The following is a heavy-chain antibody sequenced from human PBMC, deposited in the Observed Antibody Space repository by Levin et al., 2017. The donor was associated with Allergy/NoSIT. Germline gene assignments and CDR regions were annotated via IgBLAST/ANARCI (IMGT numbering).Heavy chain of an antibody. J-gene: IGHJ4*02. D-gene: IGHD3-9*01. V-gene: IGHV3-33*01. CDR1: GFTFSSYG. Sequence: PGGSLRLSCAASGFTFSSYGMHWVRQAPGKGLEWVAVIWYDGSNKYYADSVKGRFTISRDNSKNTLYLQMNSLRAEDTAVYYCARGRGGDDILTGFPHWGQGTLVTVSS. CDR2: IWYDGSNK. CDR3: ARGRGGDDILTGFPH.